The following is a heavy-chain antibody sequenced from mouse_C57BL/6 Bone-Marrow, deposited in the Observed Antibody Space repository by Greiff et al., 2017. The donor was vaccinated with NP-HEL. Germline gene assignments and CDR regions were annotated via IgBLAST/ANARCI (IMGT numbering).Heavy chain of an antibody. D-gene: IGHD1-1*01. CDR1: GFNIKDDY. Sequence: EVQLQQSGAELVRPGASVKLSCTASGFNIKDDYMHWVKQRPEQGLEWLGWIDPENGDTEYASKFQGKATITADTSSNTAYLQLSSLTSEDTAVYYCTTYPITTVVKTPFDYWGQGTTLTVSS. V-gene: IGHV14-4*01. CDR2: IDPENGDT. CDR3: TTYPITTVVKTPFDY. J-gene: IGHJ2*01.